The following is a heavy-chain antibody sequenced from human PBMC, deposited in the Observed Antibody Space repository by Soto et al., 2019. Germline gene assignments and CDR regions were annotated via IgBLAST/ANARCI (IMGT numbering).Heavy chain of an antibody. J-gene: IGHJ5*02. D-gene: IGHD6-13*01. Sequence: GASVKVSCKASGYTFTSYGISWVRQAPGQGLEWMGWISAYNGNTNYAQKLQGRVTMTTDTSTSTAYMELRSLRSDDTAVYYCARDGRGQQLVPPVRFDPCGQGTLVTVSS. CDR1: GYTFTSYG. V-gene: IGHV1-18*01. CDR2: ISAYNGNT. CDR3: ARDGRGQQLVPPVRFDP.